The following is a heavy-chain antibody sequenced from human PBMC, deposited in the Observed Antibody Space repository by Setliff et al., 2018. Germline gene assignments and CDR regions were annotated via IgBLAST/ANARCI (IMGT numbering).Heavy chain of an antibody. CDR2: ISAYNGDT. J-gene: IGHJ4*02. D-gene: IGHD5-12*01. V-gene: IGHV1-18*01. Sequence: ASVKVSCKASGYTFTNYGINWVRQAPGQRLEWVGWISAYNGDTNYAQKFQGRVTMTTDRSTSTAYMELRSLKSDDTAVYYCARCLPFLSSYERGAFDYWGQGTLVTVSS. CDR1: GYTFTNYG. CDR3: ARCLPFLSSYERGAFDY.